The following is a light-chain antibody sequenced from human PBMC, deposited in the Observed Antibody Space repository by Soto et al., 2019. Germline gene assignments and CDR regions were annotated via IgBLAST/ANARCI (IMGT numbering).Light chain of an antibody. CDR2: DVS. CDR3: SSYTSSSPLSTYV. CDR1: SSDVGGYNY. Sequence: QSVLTQPASVSGSPGQSITISCTGTSSDVGGYNYVSWYQHHPGKAPKLMIYDVSNRPSGVSNRFSGSKSGNTASLIISGFQVEDEADYYCSSYTSSSPLSTYVFGTGTKVTVL. J-gene: IGLJ1*01. V-gene: IGLV2-14*03.